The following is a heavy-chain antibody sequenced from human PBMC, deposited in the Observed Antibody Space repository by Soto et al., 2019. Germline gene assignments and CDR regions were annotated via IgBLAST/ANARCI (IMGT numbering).Heavy chain of an antibody. V-gene: IGHV3-74*01. J-gene: IGHJ4*02. D-gene: IGHD3-22*01. CDR1: GFTFTSYA. CDR3: AIRASYYDSSGYFDY. CDR2: INSDGSST. Sequence: PGGSLRLSCAASGFTFTSYAMNWVRQAPGKGLEWVSRINSDGSSTSYADSVKGRFTISRDNAKNTLYLQMNSLRAEDTAVYYCAIRASYYDSSGYFDYWGQGTLVTVSS.